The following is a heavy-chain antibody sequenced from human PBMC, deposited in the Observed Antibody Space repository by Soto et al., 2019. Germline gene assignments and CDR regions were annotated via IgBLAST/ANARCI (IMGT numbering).Heavy chain of an antibody. CDR2: IYYSGST. V-gene: IGHV4-59*01. CDR3: ARATTVYWFDP. J-gene: IGHJ5*02. Sequence: SETLSLTCTVSGGSISSYYWSWIRQPPGKGLEWIGYIYYSGSTNYNPSLKSRVTISVDTSKNQFSLKLSSVTAADTAAYYCARATTVYWFDPWGQGTLVTVSS. CDR1: GGSISSYY. D-gene: IGHD4-17*01.